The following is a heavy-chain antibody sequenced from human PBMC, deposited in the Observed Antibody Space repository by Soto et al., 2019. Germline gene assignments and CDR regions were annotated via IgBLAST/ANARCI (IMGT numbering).Heavy chain of an antibody. Sequence: ASVKVSCKASGYTFTSYAMHWVRQAPGQRLEWMGWINAGNGNTKYSQKFQGRVTITRDTSASTAYMELSSLRSEDTAVYYCARDLLPYGDYPSAFDIWGQGTMVTV. D-gene: IGHD4-17*01. V-gene: IGHV1-3*01. CDR3: ARDLLPYGDYPSAFDI. CDR1: GYTFTSYA. J-gene: IGHJ3*02. CDR2: INAGNGNT.